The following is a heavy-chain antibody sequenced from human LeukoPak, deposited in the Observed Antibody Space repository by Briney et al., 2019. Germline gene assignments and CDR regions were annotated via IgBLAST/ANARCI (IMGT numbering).Heavy chain of an antibody. J-gene: IGHJ5*02. CDR1: GGSISSGGYS. CDR3: ARYIVGATNWFDP. Sequence: SETLSLTCAVSGGSISSGGYSWSWIRQPPGKGLGGIGYIYHSGSTYYDPSLKSRVTISVDRSKNQFSLKLSSVTAADTAVYYCARYIVGATNWFDPWGQGTLVTVSS. D-gene: IGHD1-26*01. CDR2: IYHSGST. V-gene: IGHV4-30-2*01.